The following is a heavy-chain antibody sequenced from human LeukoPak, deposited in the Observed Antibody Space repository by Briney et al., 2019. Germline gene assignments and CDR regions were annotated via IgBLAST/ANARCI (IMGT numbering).Heavy chain of an antibody. CDR1: GGSVSSGISY. CDR3: ARLWGGELWKTPDY. J-gene: IGHJ4*02. V-gene: IGHV4-61*01. D-gene: IGHD3-16*01. CDR2: IYYSGST. Sequence: PSETLSLTCSVSGGSVSSGISYWSWIRQPPGKGLEWIGYIYYSGSTDSNPSLKSRVTISVDTSKNQISLKLSSVTAADTAVYYCARLWGGELWKTPDYWGQGTLVTVSS.